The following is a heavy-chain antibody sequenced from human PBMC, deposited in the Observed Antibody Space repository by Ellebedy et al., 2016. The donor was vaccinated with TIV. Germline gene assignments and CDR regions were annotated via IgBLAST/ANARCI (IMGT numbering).Heavy chain of an antibody. CDR2: IIPVFGTT. Sequence: AASVKVSCKASGGTFSSFAINWVRQAPGQGLEWMGGIIPVFGTTNYAQRFQGRLTITADESTSPAHLELTSLRSEDTAVYYCARVAAHDYDVFFYGMDVWGQGTTVTVSS. CDR3: ARVAAHDYDVFFYGMDV. CDR1: GGTFSSFA. D-gene: IGHD3-9*01. J-gene: IGHJ6*02. V-gene: IGHV1-69*13.